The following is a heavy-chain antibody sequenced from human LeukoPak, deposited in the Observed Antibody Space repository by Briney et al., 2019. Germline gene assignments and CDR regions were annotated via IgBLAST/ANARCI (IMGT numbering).Heavy chain of an antibody. CDR2: IWFDGSNK. CDR1: GFIFSNDA. CDR3: VRDPSGSGFAFDS. V-gene: IGHV3-33*01. D-gene: IGHD1-1*01. J-gene: IGHJ4*02. Sequence: PGRSLRLSCAASGFIFSNDAMHWVRQAPGKGLEWVAFIWFDGSNKHYADSVKGRFTISRDNSEDTLYLQMNSLRAEDTAVYYCVRDPSGSGFAFDSWGRGALVTVSS.